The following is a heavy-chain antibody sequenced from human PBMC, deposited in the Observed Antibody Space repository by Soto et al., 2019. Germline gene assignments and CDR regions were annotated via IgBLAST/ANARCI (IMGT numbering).Heavy chain of an antibody. J-gene: IGHJ6*02. CDR2: IYYSGST. CDR3: AREVIVVVPAAPSYYYYYGMDV. D-gene: IGHD2-2*01. V-gene: IGHV4-31*03. Sequence: SETLSLTCTVSGGSISSGGYYWSWIRQHPGKGLEWIGYIYYSGSTYYNTSLKSRVTISVDTSKNQLSLKLSSVTAADTAVYYCAREVIVVVPAAPSYYYYYGMDVWGQGTTVTVSS. CDR1: GGSISSGGYY.